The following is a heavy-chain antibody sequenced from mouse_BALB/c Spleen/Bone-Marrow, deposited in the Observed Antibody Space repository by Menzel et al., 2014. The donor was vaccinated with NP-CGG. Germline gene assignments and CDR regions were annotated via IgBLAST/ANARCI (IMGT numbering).Heavy chain of an antibody. CDR1: GYTFTSYL. V-gene: IGHV1-14*01. CDR2: ISPYNEDS. J-gene: IGHJ2*01. D-gene: IGHD1-1*02. Sequence: EVKLMESGPELVKPGASVKMSCKASGYTFTSYLIHWVKQKPGQGLEWIGYISPYNEDSKYNEKFKGKATLTSDKSSSTAYMELSSLTSEDSAVYYCARWGGAPYFDYWGQGTTLTVSS. CDR3: ARWGGAPYFDY.